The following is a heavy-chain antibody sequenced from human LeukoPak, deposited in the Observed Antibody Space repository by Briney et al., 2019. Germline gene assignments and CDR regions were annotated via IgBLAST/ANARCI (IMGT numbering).Heavy chain of an antibody. D-gene: IGHD2-15*01. Sequence: SVKVSCKASGGTFSSYAISWVRQAPGQGLEWMGGIIPIFGTANYAQKFQGRVTITADKSTSTAYMELSSLRAEDTAVYYCARDPTHYYYYYMDVWGKGTTVTVSS. J-gene: IGHJ6*03. CDR2: IIPIFGTA. V-gene: IGHV1-69*06. CDR1: GGTFSSYA. CDR3: ARDPTHYYYYYMDV.